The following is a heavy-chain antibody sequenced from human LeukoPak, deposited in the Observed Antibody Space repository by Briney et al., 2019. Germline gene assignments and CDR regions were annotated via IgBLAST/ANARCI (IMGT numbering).Heavy chain of an antibody. J-gene: IGHJ4*02. CDR2: ISSSGSTI. V-gene: IGHV3-48*03. CDR1: GFTFSSYE. Sequence: GGSLRRSCAASGFTFSSYEKNWVRQAPGKGLEWVSYISSSGSTIYYADSVKGRFTISRDNAKNSLYLQMNSLRAEDTAVYYCASATVTTNFDYWGQGTLVTVSS. D-gene: IGHD4-17*01. CDR3: ASATVTTNFDY.